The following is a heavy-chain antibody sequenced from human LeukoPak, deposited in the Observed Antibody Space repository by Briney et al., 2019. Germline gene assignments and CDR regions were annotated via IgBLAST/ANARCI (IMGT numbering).Heavy chain of an antibody. Sequence: SVKVSCKASGGTFSSYAISWVRQAPGQGLEWMGGIIPIFGTANYAQKFQGRVTITADESTSTAYMELSSLRSEDTAVYYCARDLRCSGGSCPFDYWGQGTLVTVSS. CDR1: GGTFSSYA. V-gene: IGHV1-69*13. D-gene: IGHD2-15*01. CDR3: ARDLRCSGGSCPFDY. CDR2: IIPIFGTA. J-gene: IGHJ4*02.